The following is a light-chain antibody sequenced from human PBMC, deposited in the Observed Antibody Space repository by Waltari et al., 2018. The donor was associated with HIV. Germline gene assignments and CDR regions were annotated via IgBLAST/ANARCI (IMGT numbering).Light chain of an antibody. CDR1: NIGSKS. V-gene: IGLV3-21*02. CDR3: YVWESNELYD. Sequence: SYVLTQPPAVSVAPGETARLPCVRNNIGSKSVHWYQQKPGQAPVLVVYDNNGRPSGMPERFAGCNSEKTATLTIKRVEVGEEADYYWYVWESNELYDSGPGTTGTVL. CDR2: DNN. J-gene: IGLJ1*01.